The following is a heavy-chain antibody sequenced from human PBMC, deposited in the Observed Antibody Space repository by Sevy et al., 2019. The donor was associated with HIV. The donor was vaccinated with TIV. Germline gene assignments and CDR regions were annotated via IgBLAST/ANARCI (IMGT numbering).Heavy chain of an antibody. Sequence: ASLKVSCKTSGYTFNTYSISWVRQAPGQGLEWMGWISAYNNNTNYAQTLQGRVTMTTDTSTSTVYLELRSLRSDDTAVYFCARDRNKCDYFAYWGQGTLVTVSS. V-gene: IGHV1-18*01. J-gene: IGHJ4*02. CDR2: ISAYNNNT. CDR1: GYTFNTYS. CDR3: ARDRNKCDYFAY.